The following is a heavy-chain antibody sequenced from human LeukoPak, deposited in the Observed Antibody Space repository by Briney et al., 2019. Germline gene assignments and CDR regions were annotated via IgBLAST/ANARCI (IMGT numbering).Heavy chain of an antibody. Sequence: ASVKVSCKASGYTLTSYDINWVRQATGQGLEWMGWMNPNIGNTGYAQKFQGRVTMTRNTSISTAYMELSSLRSEDTAVYYCARVVTYYDFWSDTTKYYLVYYGMDVWGQGTTVTVSS. D-gene: IGHD3-3*01. V-gene: IGHV1-8*01. CDR2: MNPNIGNT. J-gene: IGHJ6*02. CDR3: ARVVTYYDFWSDTTKYYLVYYGMDV. CDR1: GYTLTSYD.